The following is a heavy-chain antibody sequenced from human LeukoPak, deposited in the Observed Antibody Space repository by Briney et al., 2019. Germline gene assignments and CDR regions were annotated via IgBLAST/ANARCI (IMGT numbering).Heavy chain of an antibody. J-gene: IGHJ4*02. CDR1: GGSISSGVYY. Sequence: SETLSLTCTVSGGSISSGVYYWTWISLHPGKGLEWIGYIYHSGSTSYNPSLKSRVSISVDTSKNQSSLNLSSATAADTAVYYCARERPTGWYFDYWGQGTLVTVSS. CDR2: IYHSGST. D-gene: IGHD6-19*01. V-gene: IGHV4-31*03. CDR3: ARERPTGWYFDY.